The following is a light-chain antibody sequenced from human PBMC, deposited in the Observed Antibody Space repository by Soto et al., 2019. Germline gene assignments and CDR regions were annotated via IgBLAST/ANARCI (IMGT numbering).Light chain of an antibody. V-gene: IGKV1-9*01. J-gene: IGKJ2*01. CDR2: ATS. Sequence: DIRLTQSPAFLSASVRYRLTTTLRASQGISSYFVWYQQKPGKAPKLLIYATSTLQSGVPSRFSGSETETDYSLTISSLQPDDSATYYCQQYKSSYTFGQGTKVDIK. CDR3: QQYKSSYT. CDR1: QGISSY.